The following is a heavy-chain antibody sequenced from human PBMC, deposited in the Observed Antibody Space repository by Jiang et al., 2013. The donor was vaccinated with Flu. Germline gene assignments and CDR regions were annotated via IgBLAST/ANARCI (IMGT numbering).Heavy chain of an antibody. V-gene: IGHV4-59*13. Sequence: GSGLVKPSETLSLSCTVSGGSISNNYWTWMRQAPGKGLEWIAYIYYTGTTRYNPSLKSRVTISLDTSKNQFSLKLTSMTTADTAVYYCARGGWLGGRTGGQGTLVTVSS. CDR2: IYYTGTT. CDR3: ARGGWLGGRT. D-gene: IGHD6-19*01. J-gene: IGHJ4*02. CDR1: GGSISNNY.